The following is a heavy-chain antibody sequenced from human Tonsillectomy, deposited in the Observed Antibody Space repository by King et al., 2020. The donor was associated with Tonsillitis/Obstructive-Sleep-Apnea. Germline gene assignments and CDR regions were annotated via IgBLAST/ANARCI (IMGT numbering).Heavy chain of an antibody. CDR3: AAGGYRGLWEYIQH. V-gene: IGHV3-30*02. CDR1: GFTFSSYA. CDR2: IRHDGINK. Sequence: VQLVESGGGVVQPGRSLRLSCAASGFTFSSYAMHWVRQAPGKGREWVAFIRHDGINKYYADSVKGRFTISRDNSKNTLYRQMNSLRVEETAVYYCAAGGYRGLWEYIQHWGQGTLVTVAS. J-gene: IGHJ1*01. D-gene: IGHD5-18*01.